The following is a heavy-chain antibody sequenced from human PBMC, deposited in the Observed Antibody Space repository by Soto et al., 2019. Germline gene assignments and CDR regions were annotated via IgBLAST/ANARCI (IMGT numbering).Heavy chain of an antibody. CDR1: GGSISSYY. CDR3: ARFNWYFDL. CDR2: IYYSGST. J-gene: IGHJ2*01. V-gene: IGHV4-59*08. Sequence: QVQLQESGPGLVKPSETLSLTCTVSGGSISSYYWSWIRQPPGKGLEWIGYIYYSGSTNYNPSLKSRFTLXVDTSTNQFSLKLSSVTAADTAVYYCARFNWYFDLWGRGTLVTVSS.